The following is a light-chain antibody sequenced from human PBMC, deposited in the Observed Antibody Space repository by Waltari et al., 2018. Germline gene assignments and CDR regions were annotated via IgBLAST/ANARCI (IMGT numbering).Light chain of an antibody. J-gene: IGLJ3*02. CDR3: SSYTSGSTWV. V-gene: IGLV2-14*01. CDR1: SSDVGGYDY. CDR2: DVS. Sequence: QSALTQPASVSVSPGQSLTISCRVASSDVGGYDYVSWYQQHPGKAPKLMISDVSQRPSGVSHRFSGSKSGNTASLTISGLQAEDEADYYCSSYTSGSTWVFGGGTKLTVL.